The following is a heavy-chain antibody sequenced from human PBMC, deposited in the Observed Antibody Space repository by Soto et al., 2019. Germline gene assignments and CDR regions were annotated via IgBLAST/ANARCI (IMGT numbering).Heavy chain of an antibody. CDR1: GGSISSSSYY. Sequence: QLQLQESGPGLVKPSETLSLTCTVSGGSISSSSYYWGWIRQPPGKGLEWIGSIYYSGSTYYNPSLKSRVTISVDTSKNQFSLKRSSVTAADTAVYYCAREDAAVAGNDYWGQGTLVTVSS. J-gene: IGHJ4*02. CDR3: AREDAAVAGNDY. CDR2: IYYSGST. V-gene: IGHV4-39*02. D-gene: IGHD6-19*01.